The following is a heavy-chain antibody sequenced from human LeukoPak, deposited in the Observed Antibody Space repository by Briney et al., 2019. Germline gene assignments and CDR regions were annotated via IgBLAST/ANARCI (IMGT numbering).Heavy chain of an antibody. CDR2: ISAYDGNT. CDR3: ARAPPGTIMMTDY. Sequence: ASMKVSCEASGYTFTSYGIIWVRQAPGQGLEWMGWISAYDGNTNYAQSLQGRVTMTTDTSTSTAYMELRSLRSDDTAVYYCARAPPGTIMMTDYWGQGTLVTVS. CDR1: GYTFTSYG. J-gene: IGHJ4*02. V-gene: IGHV1-18*01. D-gene: IGHD3-16*01.